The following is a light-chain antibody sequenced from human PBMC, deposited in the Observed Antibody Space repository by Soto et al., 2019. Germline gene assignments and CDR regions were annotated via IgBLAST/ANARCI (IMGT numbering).Light chain of an antibody. CDR3: CSYAGYYTVV. J-gene: IGLJ2*01. Sequence: QSALTQPRSVSGSPGQSVTISCTGTSSDVGGYNYVSWYQQHPGKAHKLIIYAVSGRPSGVPDRFSGSKSGITASLTISGLQADDEADYYCCSYAGYYTVVFGGGTKLTVL. CDR2: AVS. CDR1: SSDVGGYNY. V-gene: IGLV2-11*01.